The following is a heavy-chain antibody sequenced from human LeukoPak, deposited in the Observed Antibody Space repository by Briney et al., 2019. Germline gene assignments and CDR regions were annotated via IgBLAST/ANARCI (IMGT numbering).Heavy chain of an antibody. J-gene: IGHJ1*01. Sequence: PGGSLRLSCAASGFTFSSYEMNWVRQAPGKGLVWVSYISSSGSTIYYADSVKGRFTISRDNAKNSLYLQMNSLRAEDTAVYYCATPTYYDSSGFFEHWGQGTLVTVSS. CDR1: GFTFSSYE. CDR2: ISSSGSTI. D-gene: IGHD3-22*01. V-gene: IGHV3-48*03. CDR3: ATPTYYDSSGFFEH.